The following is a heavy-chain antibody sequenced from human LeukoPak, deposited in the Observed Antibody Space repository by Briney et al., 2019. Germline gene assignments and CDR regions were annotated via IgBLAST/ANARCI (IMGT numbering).Heavy chain of an antibody. Sequence: GASVKVSCKASGGTFSSYAISWVRQAPGQGLEWMGGIIPIFGTANYAQKFQGRVTITTDESTSTAYMELSSLRSEDTAVYYCASPRPGYYYDSSGSYYFDYWGQGTLVTVSS. V-gene: IGHV1-69*05. CDR1: GGTFSSYA. D-gene: IGHD3-22*01. J-gene: IGHJ4*02. CDR3: ASPRPGYYYDSSGSYYFDY. CDR2: IIPIFGTA.